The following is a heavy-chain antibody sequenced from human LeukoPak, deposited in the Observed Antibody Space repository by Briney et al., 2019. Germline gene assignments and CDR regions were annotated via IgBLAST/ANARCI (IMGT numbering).Heavy chain of an antibody. Sequence: SETLSLTCTVSGGSISSHYWSWIRLPPGKGLEWIGYVYYSGSTSYDPSHKSRVTISADTSKNQFSLKVTSVTAADTAVYYCARRSSSSWKNAFDIWGQGTMVTVTS. CDR1: GGSISSHY. CDR2: VYYSGST. V-gene: IGHV4-59*08. J-gene: IGHJ3*02. D-gene: IGHD6-13*01. CDR3: ARRSSSSWKNAFDI.